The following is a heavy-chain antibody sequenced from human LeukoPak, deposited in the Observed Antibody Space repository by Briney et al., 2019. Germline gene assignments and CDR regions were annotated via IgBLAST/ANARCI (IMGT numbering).Heavy chain of an antibody. CDR3: AREWNGAVGTDYFDY. D-gene: IGHD1-26*01. Sequence: GGSLRLSCAASGFTFSSYSMNWVRQAPGKGLEWVSSISSSSSYIYYADSVKGRFTISRDNAKNSLYLQMNSLRAEVTAVYYCAREWNGAVGTDYFDYWGQGTLVTVSS. CDR1: GFTFSSYS. J-gene: IGHJ4*02. V-gene: IGHV3-21*01. CDR2: ISSSSSYI.